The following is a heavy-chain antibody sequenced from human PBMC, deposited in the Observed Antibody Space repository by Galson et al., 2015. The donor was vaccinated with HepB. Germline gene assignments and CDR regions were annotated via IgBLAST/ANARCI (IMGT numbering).Heavy chain of an antibody. CDR1: GFTFSSYG. V-gene: IGHV3-30*18. Sequence: SLRLSCAASGFTFSSYGMHWVRQAPGKGLEWVAVISYDGSNKYYADSVKGRFTISRDNSKNTLYLQMNSLRAEDTAVYYCAKDLFALLGYCSSTSSSCYGRSGYNWFDPWGQGTLVTVSS. CDR2: ISYDGSNK. D-gene: IGHD2-2*01. J-gene: IGHJ5*02. CDR3: AKDLFALLGYCSSTSSSCYGRSGYNWFDP.